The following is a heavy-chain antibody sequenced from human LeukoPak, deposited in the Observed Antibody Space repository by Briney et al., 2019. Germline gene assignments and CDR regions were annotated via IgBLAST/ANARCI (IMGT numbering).Heavy chain of an antibody. Sequence: GGSLRLSCAASGFTFSSYGMHWVRQAPGKGLEWVAFIRYDGSNKYYADSVKGRFTISRDNSKNTLYLQMNSLRAEDTAVYYCAKDLRHNYDILTGTFDYWGQGTLVTVSS. CDR2: IRYDGSNK. CDR1: GFTFSSYG. D-gene: IGHD3-9*01. CDR3: AKDLRHNYDILTGTFDY. J-gene: IGHJ4*02. V-gene: IGHV3-30*02.